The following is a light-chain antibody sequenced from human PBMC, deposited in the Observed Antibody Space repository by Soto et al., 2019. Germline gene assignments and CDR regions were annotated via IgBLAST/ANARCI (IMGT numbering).Light chain of an antibody. CDR1: EDIRNS. J-gene: IGKJ3*01. CDR3: QHYNNLPPFT. CDR2: GAS. Sequence: DIQMTQSPSSLSASVGARVSITCQASEDIRNSLSWFQHKPGRAPKLLIYGASYLETGVPSRFRGSGSGTDFALTISSLQPEYIATYYCQHYNNLPPFTFGPGTIVDVK. V-gene: IGKV1-33*01.